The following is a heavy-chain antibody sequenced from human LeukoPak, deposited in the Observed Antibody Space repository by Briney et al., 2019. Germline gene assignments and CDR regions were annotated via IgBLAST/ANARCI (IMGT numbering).Heavy chain of an antibody. J-gene: IGHJ5*02. V-gene: IGHV3-30*04. CDR2: ISYDGSNK. CDR3: ARLFSFDILTGYYDPGWFDP. CDR1: GFTFSSYA. D-gene: IGHD3-9*01. Sequence: GGSLRHSCAASGFTFSSYAMHWVRQAPGKGLEWVAVISYDGSNKYYADSVKGRFIISRDNSKNTLYLQMNSLRAEDTAVYYCARLFSFDILTGYYDPGWFDPWGQGTLVTVSS.